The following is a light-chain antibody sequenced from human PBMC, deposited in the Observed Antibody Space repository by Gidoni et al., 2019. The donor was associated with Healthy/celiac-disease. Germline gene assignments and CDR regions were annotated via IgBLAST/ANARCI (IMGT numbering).Light chain of an antibody. J-gene: IGLJ2*01. CDR2: QDS. CDR3: QAWDSSTAVV. V-gene: IGLV3-1*01. Sequence: SYELTQPPSVSVSPGQTASITCSGDKLGDKYACWYQQKPGQSPVLVIYQDSKRRSGIPGRFSGSNSGTTATLTISGTQAMDEADYYCQAWDSSTAVVFGGGTKLTVL. CDR1: KLGDKY.